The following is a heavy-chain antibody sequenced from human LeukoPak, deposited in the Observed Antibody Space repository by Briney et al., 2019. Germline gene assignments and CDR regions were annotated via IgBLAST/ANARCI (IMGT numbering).Heavy chain of an antibody. CDR1: GFTFSSYA. D-gene: IGHD7-27*01. CDR3: AKSRGAHWGSPYYYYYYGMDV. CDR2: ISGSGGST. V-gene: IGHV3-23*01. Sequence: PGGSLRPSCAASGFTFSSYAMSWVRQAPGKGLEWVSAISGSGGSTYYADSVKGRFTISRDNSKNTLYLQMNSLRAEDTAVYYCAKSRGAHWGSPYYYYYYGMDVWGQGTTVTVSS. J-gene: IGHJ6*02.